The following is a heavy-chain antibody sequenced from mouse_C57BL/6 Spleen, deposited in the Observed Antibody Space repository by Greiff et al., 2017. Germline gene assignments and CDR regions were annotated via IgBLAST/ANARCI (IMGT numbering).Heavy chain of an antibody. V-gene: IGHV1-69*02. CDR2: IDPAGSDT. CDR1: GYTFTSYW. Sequence: QVQLQQSGAELVKPGASVKLSCKASGYTFTSYWMHWVKQRPGQGLEWIGGIDPAGSDTKYTQKFKGKATLTADTASSTAYRQLSSLTSVDSGVYYCERAGNGFDYWGQGTLVTVSA. J-gene: IGHJ3*01. D-gene: IGHD3-1*01. CDR3: ERAGNGFDY.